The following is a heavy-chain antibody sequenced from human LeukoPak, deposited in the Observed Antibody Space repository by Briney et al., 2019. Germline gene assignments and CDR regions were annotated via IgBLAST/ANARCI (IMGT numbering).Heavy chain of an antibody. J-gene: IGHJ4*02. CDR2: ISSNGGNT. CDR1: GFTFSTYA. V-gene: IGHV3-64*01. CDR3: ARSIRGGYGLFDY. Sequence: GGSLRLSCAASGFTFSTYAMYWVRQAPGKGLELVSAISSNGGNTYYANSVKGRFIISRDNSNNTLYLQMGSLGADDMAVYYCARSIRGGYGLFDYWGQGTLVTVSS. D-gene: IGHD5-18*01.